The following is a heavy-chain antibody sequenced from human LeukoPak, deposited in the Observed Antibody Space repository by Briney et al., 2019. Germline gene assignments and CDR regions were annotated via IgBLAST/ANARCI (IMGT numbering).Heavy chain of an antibody. CDR1: GYRLTSYW. Sequence: GASLQISSKGSGYRLTSYWIGGVRQMPGKRLEWMGIIYPGDSDTRYSPAFQGQVTISADKSISTAYLQWSSLKASDTAMYYCGRGGYYSGGIFYYYFDYWGQGTLVTVSS. J-gene: IGHJ4*02. D-gene: IGHD2-15*01. V-gene: IGHV5-51*01. CDR2: IYPGDSDT. CDR3: GRGGYYSGGIFYYYFDY.